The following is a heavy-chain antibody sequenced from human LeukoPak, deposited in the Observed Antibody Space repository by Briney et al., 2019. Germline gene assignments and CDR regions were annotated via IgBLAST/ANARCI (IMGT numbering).Heavy chain of an antibody. CDR2: IFTSGST. J-gene: IGHJ4*02. V-gene: IGHV4-61*02. CDR1: GASINSGSYY. D-gene: IGHD6-6*01. CDR3: ASQLGYFDF. Sequence: SETLSLTCAVSGASINSGSYYWSWIRQPAGKGLEWIGRIFTSGSTNYNPSLKSRVTISVDRSKNQFSLKLRSVTAADTAVYYCASQLGYFDFWGQGTPVTVSS.